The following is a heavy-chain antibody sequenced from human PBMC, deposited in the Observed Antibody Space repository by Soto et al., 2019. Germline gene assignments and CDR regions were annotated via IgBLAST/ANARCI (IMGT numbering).Heavy chain of an antibody. V-gene: IGHV3-7*03. CDR2: IKEDGSEK. CDR3: ARESCSGGSCYRWYYHDV. CDR1: GFTFSTYW. Sequence: AGGSLRLSCAASGFTFSTYWMSWVRQAPGKGLEWVADIKEDGSEKYYVDSVKGRFTISRDSTKNSVSLQMNSLRAEDTAVYYCARESCSGGSCYRWYYHDVWGQGTMVTVSS. J-gene: IGHJ6*02. D-gene: IGHD2-15*01.